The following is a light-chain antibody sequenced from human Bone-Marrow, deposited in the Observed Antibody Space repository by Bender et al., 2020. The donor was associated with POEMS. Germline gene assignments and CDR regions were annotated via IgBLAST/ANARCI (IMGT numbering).Light chain of an antibody. J-gene: IGLJ3*02. Sequence: QSALTQPASVSGSPGQSITISCTGTSSDVGGYNYVSWYQQHPGKAPKLMIYEVVKRPSGVPDRFYGSKSGNTASLTISGLQAEDEADYYCGSYTSSSTSVFGGGTKVTVL. CDR3: GSYTSSSTSV. V-gene: IGLV2-14*01. CDR1: SSDVGGYNY. CDR2: EVV.